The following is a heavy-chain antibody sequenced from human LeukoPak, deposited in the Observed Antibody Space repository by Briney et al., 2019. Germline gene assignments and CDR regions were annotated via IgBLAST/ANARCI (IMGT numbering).Heavy chain of an antibody. CDR3: ARSGYNSGYYYGMDV. D-gene: IGHD6-19*01. V-gene: IGHV1-69*13. Sequence: SVKVPCKASGGTFSSYAISWVRQAPGQGLEWMGGIIPIFGTANYAQKFQGRVTITADESTSTAYMELSSLRSEDTAVYYCARSGYNSGYYYGMDVWGQGTTVTVSS. CDR2: IIPIFGTA. J-gene: IGHJ6*02. CDR1: GGTFSSYA.